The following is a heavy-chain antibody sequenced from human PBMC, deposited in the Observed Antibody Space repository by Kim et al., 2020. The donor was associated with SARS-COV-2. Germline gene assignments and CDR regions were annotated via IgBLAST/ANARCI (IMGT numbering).Heavy chain of an antibody. D-gene: IGHD3-9*01. CDR3: TREERDFDWLPQGD. Sequence: GGSLRLSCTASGFTFGDYAMSWFRQAPGKGLEWVGFIRSKAYGGTTEYAASVKGRFTISRDDSKSIAYLQMNSLKTEDTAVYYCTREERDFDWLPQGDWGQGTLVTVSS. J-gene: IGHJ4*02. CDR2: IRSKAYGGTT. CDR1: GFTFGDYA. V-gene: IGHV3-49*03.